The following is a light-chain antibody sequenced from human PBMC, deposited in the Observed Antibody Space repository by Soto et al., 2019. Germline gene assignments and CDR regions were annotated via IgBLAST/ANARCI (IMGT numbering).Light chain of an antibody. CDR2: DVS. J-gene: IGLJ1*01. CDR3: SSYTSSSTLV. CDR1: SSDIGGYNY. Sequence: QSVLTQPASVSGSPGQSITISCTGSSSDIGGYNYVSWYQQHPVKAPKLMIYDVSNRPSGVSYRFSGSKSGNTASLTISELQAEDEADYYCSSYTSSSTLVFGTGTKVTVL. V-gene: IGLV2-14*01.